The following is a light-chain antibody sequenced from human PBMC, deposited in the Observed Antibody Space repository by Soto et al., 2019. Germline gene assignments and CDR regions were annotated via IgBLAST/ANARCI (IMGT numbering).Light chain of an antibody. V-gene: IGLV2-11*01. CDR2: DVS. CDR1: SSDVGGSAY. Sequence: QSALTQPASVSGSPGQSITISCTGTSSDVGGSAYVSWYQQFPGNVPRLLIYDVSKRPSGVPDRFSGSKSGNTASLTISGLQAEDEADYYCCSYAGSYTGVVFGGGTQLTVL. J-gene: IGLJ2*01. CDR3: CSYAGSYTGVV.